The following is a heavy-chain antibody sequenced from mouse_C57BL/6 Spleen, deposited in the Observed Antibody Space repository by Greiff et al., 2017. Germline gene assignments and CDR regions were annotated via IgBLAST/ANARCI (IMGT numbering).Heavy chain of an antibody. Sequence: VQRVESGAELVRPGTSVKMSCKASGYTFTNYWIGWAKQRPGHGLEWIGDIYPGGGYTNYNEKFKGKATLTADKSSSTAYMQFSSLTSEDSAIYYCARRGLRNYAMDYWGQGTSVTVSS. CDR1: GYTFTNYW. J-gene: IGHJ4*01. V-gene: IGHV1-63*01. CDR2: IYPGGGYT. CDR3: ARRGLRNYAMDY. D-gene: IGHD1-1*01.